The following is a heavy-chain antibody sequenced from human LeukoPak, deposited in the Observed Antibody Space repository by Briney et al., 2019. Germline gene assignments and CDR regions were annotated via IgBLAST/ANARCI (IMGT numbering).Heavy chain of an antibody. CDR2: MNPNSGNT. V-gene: IGHV1-8*03. CDR1: GYTFTSYD. Sequence: GASVKVSCKASGYTFTSYDINWVRQATGQGLEWMGWMNPNSGNTGYAQKFQGRVTITRNTSISTAYMELSSLRSEDTAVYYCAREITEWEPSFDYWGQGTLVTVSS. J-gene: IGHJ4*02. D-gene: IGHD1-26*01. CDR3: AREITEWEPSFDY.